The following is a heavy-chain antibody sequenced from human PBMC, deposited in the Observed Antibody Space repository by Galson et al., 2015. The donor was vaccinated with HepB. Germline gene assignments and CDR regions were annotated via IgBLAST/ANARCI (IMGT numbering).Heavy chain of an antibody. Sequence: SLRLSCAASGFTFSSYVMSWVRQAPGKGLEWVSGISGSGDTTYYTDSVKGRFTISRDNSENTLYPQMNSLRAEDTAIYYCAKDISFWQQLEGWSDYWGQGTLVTVSS. J-gene: IGHJ4*02. CDR3: AKDISFWQQLEGWSDY. D-gene: IGHD6-13*01. CDR1: GFTFSSYV. CDR2: ISGSGDTT. V-gene: IGHV3-23*01.